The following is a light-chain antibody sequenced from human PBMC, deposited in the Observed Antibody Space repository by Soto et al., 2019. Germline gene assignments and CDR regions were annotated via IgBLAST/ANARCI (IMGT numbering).Light chain of an antibody. J-gene: IGKJ1*01. Sequence: DTQMTQSPSSLSASVGYTFTITCLASQGIGNDLGWYQQKPGKVPKRLIYAAYSLQSGVTSRFSGSGSGTAFTLTISRLEPEDFAVYYCQPYGSLIWTVGQVALVEI. CDR1: QGIGND. CDR3: QPYGSLIWT. V-gene: IGKV1-17*01. CDR2: AAY.